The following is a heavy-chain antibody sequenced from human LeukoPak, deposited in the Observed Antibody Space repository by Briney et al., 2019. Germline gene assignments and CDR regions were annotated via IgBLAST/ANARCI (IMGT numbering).Heavy chain of an antibody. CDR1: AFTFSTYT. V-gene: IGHV3-21*06. D-gene: IGHD6-19*01. J-gene: IGHJ4*02. CDR2: ISSRSSYI. CDR3: ARVSSGWCTFDS. Sequence: KPGGSLRLSCAASAFTFSTYTMNWVRQAPGKGLEWVSSISSRSSYIYYADSLKGRFTISRDNAKNSLYLQMNSLRAEDTAVYYCARVSSGWCTFDSWGQGTLVTVSS.